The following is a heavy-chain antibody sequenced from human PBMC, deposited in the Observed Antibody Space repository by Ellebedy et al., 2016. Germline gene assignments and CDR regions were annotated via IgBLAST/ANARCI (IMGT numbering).Heavy chain of an antibody. CDR2: IKSKTDGGTT. V-gene: IGHV3-15*01. D-gene: IGHD1-26*01. CDR1: GFTFSNAW. CDR3: TTVLGPMGADFDY. Sequence: GGSLRLSCAASGFTFSNAWMSWVRQAPGKGLEWVGRIKSKTDGGTTDYAAPVKGRFTISRDDSKNTLYLQMNSLKTEDTAVYYCTTVLGPMGADFDYWGQGTLVTVSS. J-gene: IGHJ4*02.